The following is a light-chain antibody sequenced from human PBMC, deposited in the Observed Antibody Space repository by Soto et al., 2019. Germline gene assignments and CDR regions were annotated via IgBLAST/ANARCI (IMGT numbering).Light chain of an antibody. CDR1: SSDVGKYDY. CDR2: EVN. J-gene: IGLJ1*01. V-gene: IGLV2-14*01. CDR3: SSFTRSSTYV. Sequence: QSVLTQPPSASGSPGQSVTISRTGTSSDVGKYDYVSWFQHHPGKAPKLIIYEVNNRPSGVSNRFSGSKSGNTASLTISGLQAEDEADYYRSSFTRSSTYVFGSGTKVTVL.